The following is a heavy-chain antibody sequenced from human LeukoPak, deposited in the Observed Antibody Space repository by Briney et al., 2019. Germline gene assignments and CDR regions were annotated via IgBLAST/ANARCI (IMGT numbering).Heavy chain of an antibody. D-gene: IGHD4-17*01. CDR1: GYTFTGYY. CDR3: SRRGDFLDY. CDR2: ISDSNGNT. Sequence: ASVKVSCKASGYTFTGYYMHWVRQAPGQGLEWMGWISDSNGNTNYAQKLQGRVTMTTDTSTSTAYMELRSLRSDDTAVYYCSRRGDFLDYWGQGTLVTVSA. V-gene: IGHV1-18*04. J-gene: IGHJ4*02.